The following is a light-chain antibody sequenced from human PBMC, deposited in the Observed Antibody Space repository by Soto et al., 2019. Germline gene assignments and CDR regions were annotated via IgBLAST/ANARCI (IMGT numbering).Light chain of an antibody. Sequence: QSLLTQPASLSGSPGQSITISCTGTSSDVGGYDYVSWYQHHPGKAPKLTIYEVSNRPSGVSNRFSGSKSGNTASLTISGLQAEDEAEYYCSSYTSSSTDVFGTGTKVTVL. CDR2: EVS. J-gene: IGLJ1*01. CDR1: SSDVGGYDY. V-gene: IGLV2-14*01. CDR3: SSYTSSSTDV.